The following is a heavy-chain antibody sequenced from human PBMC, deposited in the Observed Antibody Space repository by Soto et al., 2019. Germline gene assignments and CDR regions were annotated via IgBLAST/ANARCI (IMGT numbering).Heavy chain of an antibody. CDR1: GFTFSSYA. Sequence: LRLSCAASGFTFSSYAMSWVRQTPGKGLEWVSAISGSGGSTYYADSVKGRFTISRDNSKNTLYLQMNSLRAEDTAVYYCAKAGIVVVPAAMFDYWGQGTLVTVSS. V-gene: IGHV3-23*01. CDR3: AKAGIVVVPAAMFDY. D-gene: IGHD2-2*01. CDR2: ISGSGGST. J-gene: IGHJ4*02.